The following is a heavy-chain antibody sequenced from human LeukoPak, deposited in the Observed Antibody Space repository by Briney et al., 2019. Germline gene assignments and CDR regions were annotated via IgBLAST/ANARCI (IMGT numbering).Heavy chain of an antibody. Sequence: PGGSLRLSCAASGFTFSSYAMSWVRQAPGKGLEWVSAISGSGGSTYYADSVKGRFTISRDNSKNTLYLQMNSLRVEDTAVYHCAKAPGTATAARYFEYWGQGTLVTVSS. D-gene: IGHD1-1*01. CDR1: GFTFSSYA. CDR3: AKAPGTATAARYFEY. CDR2: ISGSGGST. J-gene: IGHJ4*02. V-gene: IGHV3-23*01.